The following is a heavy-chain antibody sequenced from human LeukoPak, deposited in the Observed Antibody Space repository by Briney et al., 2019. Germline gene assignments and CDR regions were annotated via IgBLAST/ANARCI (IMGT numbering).Heavy chain of an antibody. CDR3: ARGHFTVWLGGAFDI. J-gene: IGHJ3*02. CDR2: IYYSGST. CDR1: GDSVSSRTYY. D-gene: IGHD6-19*01. Sequence: PSETLSLTCTVSGDSVSSRTYYWGWIRHPPGKGLEWIGYIYYSGSTNYNPSLKSRVTISVDTSKNQFSLKLSSVTAADTAVYYCARGHFTVWLGGAFDIWGQGTMVTVSS. V-gene: IGHV4-61*01.